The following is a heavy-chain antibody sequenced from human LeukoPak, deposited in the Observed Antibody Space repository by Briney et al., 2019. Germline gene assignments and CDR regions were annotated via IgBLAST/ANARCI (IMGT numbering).Heavy chain of an antibody. CDR1: GGSISSYY. CDR3: ARQEGGAVVVPAATFDY. J-gene: IGHJ4*02. D-gene: IGHD2-2*01. Sequence: SETLSLTCTVSGGSISSYYWSWIRQPPGKGLEWIGYIYYSGSTNYNPSLKSRVTISVDTSKNQFSLKLSSVTAADTAVYYCARQEGGAVVVPAATFDYWGQGTLVTVSS. CDR2: IYYSGST. V-gene: IGHV4-59*08.